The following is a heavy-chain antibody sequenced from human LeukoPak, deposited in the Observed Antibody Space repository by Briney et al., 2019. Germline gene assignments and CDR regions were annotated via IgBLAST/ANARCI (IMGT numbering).Heavy chain of an antibody. D-gene: IGHD1-20*01. J-gene: IGHJ6*03. CDR2: ISTNGGST. CDR1: GFTFSSYA. V-gene: IGHV3-64*01. CDR3: ASAITGETTTYYYYMDV. Sequence: PGGSLRLSCAASGFTFSSYAMHWVRQAPGKGLEYVSAISTNGGSTYYANSVKGRFTISRDNSKNTLYLQMGSLRGEDMAVYYCASAITGETTTYYYYMDVWGKGTTVTVSS.